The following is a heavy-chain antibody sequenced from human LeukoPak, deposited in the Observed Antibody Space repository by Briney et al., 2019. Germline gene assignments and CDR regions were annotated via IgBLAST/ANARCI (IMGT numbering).Heavy chain of an antibody. D-gene: IGHD3-9*01. V-gene: IGHV4-39*01. CDR3: ARPSYDILTGYFYYFDY. J-gene: IGHJ4*02. CDR1: GGSISSSSYY. CDR2: IYYSGST. Sequence: SETLSLICTVSGGSISSSSYYWGWIRQPPGKGLEWIGSIYYSGSTYYNPSLKSRVTISVDTSKNQFSLKLSSVTAADTAVYYCARPSYDILTGYFYYFDYWGQGTLVTVSS.